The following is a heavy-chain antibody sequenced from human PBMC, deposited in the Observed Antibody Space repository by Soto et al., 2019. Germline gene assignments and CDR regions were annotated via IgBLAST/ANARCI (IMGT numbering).Heavy chain of an antibody. CDR3: ARDYDSGDGAPDY. CDR2: ILYEGSNK. V-gene: IGHV3-33*01. D-gene: IGHD7-27*01. Sequence: QVQLVESGGGVVQPGRSLRLSCAASGFTFSSYGMHWVRQAPGKGLEGGEVILYEGSNKHYADSVKGRSTISSDNSQHTLYLQMNTLRAEATAVYYCARDYDSGDGAPDYWGQGTLVPFSS. CDR1: GFTFSSYG. J-gene: IGHJ4*02.